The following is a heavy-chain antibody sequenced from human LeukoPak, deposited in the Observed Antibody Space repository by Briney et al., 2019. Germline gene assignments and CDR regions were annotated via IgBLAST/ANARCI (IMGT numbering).Heavy chain of an antibody. CDR2: INHSGST. CDR3: ARGGYSYGYHSNWFDP. D-gene: IGHD5-18*01. Sequence: PSETLSLTCAVYGGSFSGYYWSWIRQPPGKGLEWIGEINHSGSTNYNPSLKSRVTISVDTSKNQFSLKLSSVTAADTAVYYCARGGYSYGYHSNWFDPWGQGTLVTVSS. CDR1: GGSFSGYY. V-gene: IGHV4-34*01. J-gene: IGHJ5*02.